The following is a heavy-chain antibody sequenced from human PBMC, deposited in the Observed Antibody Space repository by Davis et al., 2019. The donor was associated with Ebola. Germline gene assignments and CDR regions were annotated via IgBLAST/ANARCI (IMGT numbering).Heavy chain of an antibody. J-gene: IGHJ5*01. CDR1: SYTFTSYG. V-gene: IGHV1-18*04. Sequence: ASVQVSRKASSYTFTSYGISWVRQAPGQGLELMGWISAYNGNTNYAQKLQGRVTMTTDTSRSTAYMEMRSLRSDDTAVYYCAREAGATTRINDSWGQGTLVTVSS. CDR3: AREAGATTRINDS. CDR2: ISAYNGNT. D-gene: IGHD1-26*01.